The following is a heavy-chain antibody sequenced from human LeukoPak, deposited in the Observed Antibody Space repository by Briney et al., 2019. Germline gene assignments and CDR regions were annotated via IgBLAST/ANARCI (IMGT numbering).Heavy chain of an antibody. CDR2: VYYSGST. V-gene: IGHV4-59*08. CDR1: GFTVSRNY. J-gene: IGHJ4*02. Sequence: PGGSLRLSCAASGFTVSRNYYMNWVRQPPGKGLEWIGYVYYSGSTNYNPSLKSRVTISVDTSKKQFSLKLSSVTAADTAVYYCARRPDGTSHFDYWGQGTLVTVSS. CDR3: ARRPDGTSHFDY. D-gene: IGHD6-6*01.